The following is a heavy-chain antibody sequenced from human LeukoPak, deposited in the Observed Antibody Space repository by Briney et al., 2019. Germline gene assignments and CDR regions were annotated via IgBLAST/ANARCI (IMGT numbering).Heavy chain of an antibody. CDR2: IIPILGIA. Sequence: ASVKVSCKASGGTFSSYAISWVRQAPGQGLEWMGRIIPILGIANYAQKFQGRVTITADKSTSTAYMELSSLRSEDTAVYYCARPGYYDSSGYYVGHFQHWGQGTLVTVSS. V-gene: IGHV1-69*04. CDR3: ARPGYYDSSGYYVGHFQH. CDR1: GGTFSSYA. J-gene: IGHJ1*01. D-gene: IGHD3-22*01.